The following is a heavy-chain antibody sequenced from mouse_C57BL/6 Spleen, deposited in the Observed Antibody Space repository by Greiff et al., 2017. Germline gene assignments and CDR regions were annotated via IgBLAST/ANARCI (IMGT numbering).Heavy chain of an antibody. CDR2: INPNNGGT. V-gene: IGHV1-22*01. Sequence: EVKLLESGPELVKPGASVKMSCKASGYTFTDYNMHWVKQSHGKSLEWIGYINPNNGGTSYNQKFKGKATLTVNKSSSTAYMELRSLTSEDSAVYYCARNYDYDENYAMDYWGQGTSVTVSS. CDR3: ARNYDYDENYAMDY. J-gene: IGHJ4*01. CDR1: GYTFTDYN. D-gene: IGHD2-4*01.